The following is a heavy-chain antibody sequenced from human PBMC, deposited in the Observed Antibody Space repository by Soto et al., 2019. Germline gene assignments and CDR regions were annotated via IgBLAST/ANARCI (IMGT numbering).Heavy chain of an antibody. D-gene: IGHD3-10*01. CDR3: ARVNYYGSGSYQDFFYFYALDV. CDR2: MNPNSGDT. CDR1: GYTFSTYD. Sequence: ASVKVSCKTSGYTFSTYDINWVRQAPGQGLEWMGWMNPNSGDTGYAQKFLGRLTMTRDSSIRTVYMELSSLSSEDTAVYYCARVNYYGSGSYQDFFYFYALDVWGQGTTVTVSS. V-gene: IGHV1-8*01. J-gene: IGHJ6*02.